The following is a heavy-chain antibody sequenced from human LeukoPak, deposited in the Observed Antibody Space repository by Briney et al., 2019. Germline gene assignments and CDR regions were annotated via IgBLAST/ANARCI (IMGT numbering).Heavy chain of an antibody. Sequence: GGSLRLSCAASGFTFSSYAMSWVRQAPGKGLEWVSAISGSGGSTYYADSVKGRFTISRDNSKNTLYLQMNSLRAEDTAIYYCAKDSYSHNGIFDALDIWGQGKMVTVSS. V-gene: IGHV3-23*01. CDR1: GFTFSSYA. CDR3: AKDSYSHNGIFDALDI. D-gene: IGHD2-8*01. CDR2: ISGSGGST. J-gene: IGHJ3*02.